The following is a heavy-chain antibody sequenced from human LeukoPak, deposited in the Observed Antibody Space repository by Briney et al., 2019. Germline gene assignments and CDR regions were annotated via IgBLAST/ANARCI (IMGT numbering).Heavy chain of an antibody. Sequence: SVKVSCKASGGTFSSYAISWVRQAPGQGLEWMGGIIPIFGTANYAQKFQGRVTITADESTSTAYMELSNLRSEDTAVYYCARHTYSRNWFDPWGQGTLVTVSS. V-gene: IGHV1-69*13. D-gene: IGHD6-13*01. CDR3: ARHTYSRNWFDP. CDR2: IIPIFGTA. J-gene: IGHJ5*02. CDR1: GGTFSSYA.